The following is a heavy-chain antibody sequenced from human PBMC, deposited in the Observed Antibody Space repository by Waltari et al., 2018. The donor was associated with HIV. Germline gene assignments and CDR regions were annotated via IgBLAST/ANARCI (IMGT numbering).Heavy chain of an antibody. D-gene: IGHD3-3*01. CDR2: ANPMFGTA. CDR3: ASARETMGVDFDS. CDR1: GGAFVSHS. J-gene: IGHJ5*01. Sequence: QVHLVQSGAEVKKPGSSVKVSCKASGGAFVSHSFNWGRQAPGQGLEWMGRANPMFGTANYARKFQGRVTITADKSTTTAYMELNGLRIDDTAVYYCASARETMGVDFDSWGQGTLVTVS. V-gene: IGHV1-69*08.